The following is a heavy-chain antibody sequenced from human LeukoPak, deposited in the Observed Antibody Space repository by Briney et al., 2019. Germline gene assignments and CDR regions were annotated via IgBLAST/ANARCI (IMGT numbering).Heavy chain of an antibody. V-gene: IGHV3-30*02. CDR1: GFTFSSYG. CDR2: IRYDGSNK. CDR3: AKDQFVVVPATDAFDI. J-gene: IGHJ3*02. Sequence: PGGSLRLSCAASGFTFSSYGMHGVRQAPGKGLDWVAFIRYDGSNKYYADSVKGRFTISRDNSKNTLYLQMNSLRAEDTAVYYCAKDQFVVVPATDAFDIWGQGTMVTVSS. D-gene: IGHD2-2*01.